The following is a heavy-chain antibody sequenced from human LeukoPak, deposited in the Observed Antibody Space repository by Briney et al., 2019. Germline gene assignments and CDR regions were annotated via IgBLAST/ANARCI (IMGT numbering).Heavy chain of an antibody. V-gene: IGHV4-61*08. CDR2: IYYSGST. Sequence: PSETLSLTCTVSGGSISSGGYYWSWIRQHPGKGLEWIGYIYYSGSTNYNPSLKSRVTISVDTSKNQFSLKLSSVTAADTAVYYCARATAYSIYYMDVWGKGTTVTVSS. D-gene: IGHD4-11*01. J-gene: IGHJ6*03. CDR3: ARATAYSIYYMDV. CDR1: GGSISSGGYY.